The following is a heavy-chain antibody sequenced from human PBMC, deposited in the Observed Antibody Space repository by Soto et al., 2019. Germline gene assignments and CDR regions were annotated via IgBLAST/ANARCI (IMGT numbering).Heavy chain of an antibody. CDR1: GDSVSSNSAA. CDR2: TYYRSKWYN. D-gene: IGHD6-19*01. Sequence: SQTLSLTCAISGDSVSSNSAAWNWIRQSPSRGLEWLGRTYYRSKWYNDYAVSVKSRITINPDTSKNQFSLQLNSVTPEDTAVYYCARELRGSSGWYPYYYYYGMDVWGQGTTVTVSS. J-gene: IGHJ6*02. V-gene: IGHV6-1*01. CDR3: ARELRGSSGWYPYYYYYGMDV.